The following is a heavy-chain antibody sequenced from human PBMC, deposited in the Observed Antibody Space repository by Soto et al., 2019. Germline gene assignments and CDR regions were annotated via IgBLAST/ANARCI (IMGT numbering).Heavy chain of an antibody. CDR1: GGSISSYY. Sequence: QVQLQESGPGLVKPSETLSLTCTVSGGSISSYYWSWIRQPPGKGLEWIGYIYYSGSTNYNPSLKSRVTISVDTSKNQFSLKLSSVTAADTAVYYCARDLGSSWPSGYYYYGMDVWGQGTTVTVSS. CDR3: ARDLGSSWPSGYYYYGMDV. J-gene: IGHJ6*02. D-gene: IGHD6-13*01. CDR2: IYYSGST. V-gene: IGHV4-59*01.